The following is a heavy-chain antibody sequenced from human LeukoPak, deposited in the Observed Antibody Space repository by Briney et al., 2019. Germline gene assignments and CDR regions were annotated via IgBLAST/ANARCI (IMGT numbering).Heavy chain of an antibody. CDR2: IYSGGST. D-gene: IGHD6-6*01. CDR3: ARGKALDYYYGMDV. J-gene: IGHJ6*02. V-gene: IGHV3-66*01. CDR1: GFTVSSNY. Sequence: GGSLRLSCAASGFTVSSNYMSWVRQAPGKGLEWVSVIYSGGSTYYADSVKGRFTISRDNSKNTLYLQMNSLRAEDTAVYYCARGKALDYYYGMDVWGQGTTVTVSS.